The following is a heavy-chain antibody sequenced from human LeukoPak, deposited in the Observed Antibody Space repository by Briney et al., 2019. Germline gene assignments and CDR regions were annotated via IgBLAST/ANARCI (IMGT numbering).Heavy chain of an antibody. Sequence: SETLSLTCTVSGGSISSYYWSWIRQPPGKGLEWIGYIYYSGSTNYNPSLKSRVTISVDTSKNQFSLKLSSVTAADTAVYYCARGVSYYDSSGYKHRGQGTLVTVSS. V-gene: IGHV4-59*01. CDR2: IYYSGST. J-gene: IGHJ1*01. CDR3: ARGVSYYDSSGYKH. D-gene: IGHD3-22*01. CDR1: GGSISSYY.